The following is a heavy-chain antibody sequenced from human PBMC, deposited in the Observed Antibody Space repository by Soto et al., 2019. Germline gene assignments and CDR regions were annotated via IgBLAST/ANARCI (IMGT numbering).Heavy chain of an antibody. CDR2: ISSSSSYI. CDR3: ARYYDSSGHYDY. Sequence: GALRLSCAASGFTFSSSSMNWVRQAPGKGLEWVSSISSSSSYIYYADSLKGRFTISRDNARNSLYLQMNSLRAEDTAVYYCARYYDSSGHYDYWGQGTLVTVSS. D-gene: IGHD3-22*01. CDR1: GFTFSSSS. J-gene: IGHJ4*02. V-gene: IGHV3-21*01.